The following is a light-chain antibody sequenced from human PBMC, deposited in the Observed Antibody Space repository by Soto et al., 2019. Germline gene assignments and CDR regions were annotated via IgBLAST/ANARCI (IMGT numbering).Light chain of an antibody. V-gene: IGKV3-15*01. CDR3: QQYNNWPWT. Sequence: IVMTQAPATLSVSPGERATLSCRARQSVSSNLAWYQQKPGQAPRLLIYGASTRATGIPARFSGSGSGTEFTLTISSLQSEDFAVYYCQQYNNWPWTVGQGTKVEIK. J-gene: IGKJ1*01. CDR1: QSVSSN. CDR2: GAS.